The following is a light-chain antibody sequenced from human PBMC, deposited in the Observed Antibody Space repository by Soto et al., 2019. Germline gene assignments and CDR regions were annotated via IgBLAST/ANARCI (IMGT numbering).Light chain of an antibody. Sequence: QSVLTQPPSASGSPGQSVAISCTGTSSDVGGYNYVSWCQQHPGKAPKLMIYEVNKRPSGVPDRFSGSKSGNTASLTVSGLQAEDEDDYYCSSYAGSSNVFGTGTKV. J-gene: IGLJ1*01. V-gene: IGLV2-8*01. CDR1: SSDVGGYNY. CDR3: SSYAGSSNV. CDR2: EVN.